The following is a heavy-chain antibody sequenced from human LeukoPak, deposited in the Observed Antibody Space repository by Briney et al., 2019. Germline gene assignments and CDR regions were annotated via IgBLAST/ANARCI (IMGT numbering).Heavy chain of an antibody. CDR2: IYHTGST. CDR3: ARRGGDFHTGIVFDN. Sequence: SQTLSLTCTVSGGSISGSGYYWSWIRQPPGRGLEWIGYIYHTGSTYYNPSLKSRVSISVDRSTNQFSLRLTSVTAADTAVYYCARRGGDFHTGIVFDNWGQGTLVTVSS. D-gene: IGHD3-16*01. CDR1: GGSISGSGYY. J-gene: IGHJ4*02. V-gene: IGHV4-30-2*01.